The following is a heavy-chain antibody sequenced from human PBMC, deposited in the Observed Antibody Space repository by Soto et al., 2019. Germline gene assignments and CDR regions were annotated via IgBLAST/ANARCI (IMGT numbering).Heavy chain of an antibody. Sequence: PGGSLRLSCAASGFSFSSYAMNWVRQAPGKGLEWVSVISGSGDSTYYADSVKGRFTISRDNSKNTLYLQMISLRAEGTAVYYCARRSSGWYFDYWGQGTLVTVSS. J-gene: IGHJ4*02. CDR2: ISGSGDST. D-gene: IGHD6-19*01. V-gene: IGHV3-23*01. CDR3: ARRSSGWYFDY. CDR1: GFSFSSYA.